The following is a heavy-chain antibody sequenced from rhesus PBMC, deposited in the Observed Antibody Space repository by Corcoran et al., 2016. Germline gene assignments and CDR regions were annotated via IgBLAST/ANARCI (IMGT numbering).Heavy chain of an antibody. CDR2: CGGRSGST. CDR3: ARRIGFCTGSGCYIDY. CDR1: GGSISGYS. Sequence: QVQLQESGPGLVKPSETLSLTCAVSGGSISGYSWNWCCQPPGTGLAWIGYCGGRSGSTYYNPSLKSLVTISTDTPKNQFSLKLSSVTAADTAVYYCARRIGFCTGSGCYIDYWGQGVLVTVSS. J-gene: IGHJ4*01. D-gene: IGHD2-21*01. V-gene: IGHV4-165*02.